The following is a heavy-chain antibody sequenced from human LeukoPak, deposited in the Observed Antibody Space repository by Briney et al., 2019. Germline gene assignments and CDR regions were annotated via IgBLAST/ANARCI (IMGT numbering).Heavy chain of an antibody. CDR3: ARGWQLVDY. V-gene: IGHV3-48*01. CDR2: ISSGSTI. CDR1: GFTFSSYS. D-gene: IGHD6-13*01. J-gene: IGHJ4*02. Sequence: GGSLRLSCVASGFTFSSYSMNWVRQAPGKGLEWVSYISSGSTIYYADSVKGRFTISRDNAKNSLYLQMNSLAVEDTAVYYCARGWQLVDYWGQGTLVTVSS.